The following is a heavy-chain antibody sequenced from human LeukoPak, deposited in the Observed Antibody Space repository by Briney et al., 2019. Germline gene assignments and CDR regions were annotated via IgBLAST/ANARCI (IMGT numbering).Heavy chain of an antibody. V-gene: IGHV3-74*01. CDR3: ARVRLVRAWFDP. J-gene: IGHJ5*02. Sequence: GGSLRLSCAASGFTFSSYWMHWVRQAPGKGLVWVSRINSDGSSTSYADSVKGRFTISRDNAKNTLYLQMNSLRAEDTAVYYCARVRLVRAWFDPWGQGTLVTVSS. CDR2: INSDGSST. D-gene: IGHD6-19*01. CDR1: GFTFSSYW.